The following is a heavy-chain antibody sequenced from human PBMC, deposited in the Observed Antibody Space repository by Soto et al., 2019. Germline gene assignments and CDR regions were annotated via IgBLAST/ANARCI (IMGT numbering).Heavy chain of an antibody. CDR1: GFTFSTYT. J-gene: IGHJ4*02. D-gene: IGHD2-2*01. CDR3: AKARCSTTNCYVPDY. Sequence: EVQLLESGGDLVQPGGSLRLSCAASGFTFSTYTMSWVRQDPGKGLEWVSAISGSGGSPSYADSVQGRFTISRDNPKNTLYLQMNSLRAEDTAMYYCAKARCSTTNCYVPDYWGQGTLVTVSS. V-gene: IGHV3-23*01. CDR2: ISGSGGSP.